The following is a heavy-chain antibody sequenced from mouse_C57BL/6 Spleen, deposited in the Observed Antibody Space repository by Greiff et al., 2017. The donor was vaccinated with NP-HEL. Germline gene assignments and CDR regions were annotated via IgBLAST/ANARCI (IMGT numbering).Heavy chain of an antibody. J-gene: IGHJ1*03. CDR1: GFSLSTFGMG. D-gene: IGHD1-1*01. Sequence: QVTLKVSGPGILQPSQTLSLTCSFSGFSLSTFGMGVGWIRQPSGKGLEWLAHIWWDDDKYYNPVLKSRPTISKDTSKNQVFLKIANVDTADTATYYCARIDYYGSDWFFDVWGTGTTVTVSS. CDR2: IWWDDDK. CDR3: ARIDYYGSDWFFDV. V-gene: IGHV8-8*01.